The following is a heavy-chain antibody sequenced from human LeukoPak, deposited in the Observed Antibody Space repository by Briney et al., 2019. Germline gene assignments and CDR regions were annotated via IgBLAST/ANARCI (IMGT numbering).Heavy chain of an antibody. V-gene: IGHV4-59*01. J-gene: IGHJ4*02. Sequence: SETLSLTCTVSGASITSYYWSWIRQPPGKGLEWIGYISYSGCTSYNPSLKSRVTISVDTSKNQFSLNLTSVTAADTAVYYCARDPGSEGIDYWGQGTLVTVSS. CDR2: ISYSGCT. CDR3: ARDPGSEGIDY. CDR1: GASITSYY.